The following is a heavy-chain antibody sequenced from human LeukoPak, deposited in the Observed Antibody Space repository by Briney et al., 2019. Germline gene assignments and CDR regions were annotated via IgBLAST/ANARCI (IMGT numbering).Heavy chain of an antibody. D-gene: IGHD2-2*01. Sequence: GGSLRLSCAASGFTFSSYAMSWVRQAPGKGLEWVSAISGSGGSTYYADSVKGRFTISRDNSKNTLYLQMNSLRAEDTAVYYCAKDWSIVVVPAAIAGNWFDPWGQGTLVIVSS. CDR2: ISGSGGST. V-gene: IGHV3-23*01. J-gene: IGHJ5*02. CDR1: GFTFSSYA. CDR3: AKDWSIVVVPAAIAGNWFDP.